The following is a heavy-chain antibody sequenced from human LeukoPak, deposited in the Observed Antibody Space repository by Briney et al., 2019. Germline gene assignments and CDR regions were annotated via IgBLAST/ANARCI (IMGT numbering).Heavy chain of an antibody. D-gene: IGHD5-12*01. CDR2: ISSSSSYI. J-gene: IGHJ4*02. CDR1: GFTFSSYS. V-gene: IGHV3-21*04. Sequence: GGSPRLSCAASGFTFSSYSMNWVRQAPGKGLEWASSISSSSSYIYYADSVKGRFTISRDNAKNSLYLQMNSLRAEDTAVYYCASRPSGYFDYWGQGTLVTVSS. CDR3: ASRPSGYFDY.